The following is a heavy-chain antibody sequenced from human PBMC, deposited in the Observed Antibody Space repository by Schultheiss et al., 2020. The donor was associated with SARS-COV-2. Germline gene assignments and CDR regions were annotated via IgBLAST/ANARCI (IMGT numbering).Heavy chain of an antibody. CDR1: GFTFSSYW. V-gene: IGHV3-74*01. J-gene: IGHJ6*02. Sequence: GESLKISCAASGFTFSSYWMHWVRQAPGKGLVWVSRINSDGSSTSYADSVKGRFTISRDNAENTLYLQMNSLRAEDTAVYYCARAGQLGYGMDVWGQGTTVTVSS. CDR3: ARAGQLGYGMDV. CDR2: INSDGSST. D-gene: IGHD5-24*01.